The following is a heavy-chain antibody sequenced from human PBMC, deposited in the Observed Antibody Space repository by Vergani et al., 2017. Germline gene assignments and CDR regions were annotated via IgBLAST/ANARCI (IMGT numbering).Heavy chain of an antibody. CDR2: IIPIFGTA. Sequence: QVQLVQSGAEVKKPGSSVKVSCKASGGTFNRYAISWVRQAPGQGLEWMGGIIPIFGTANYAQKFQGRVTITADESTSTAYRELSSLRSEDTAVYYCARDAGWNYSWGYYYYMDVWGKGTTVTVSS. V-gene: IGHV1-69*01. D-gene: IGHD1-7*01. CDR3: ARDAGWNYSWGYYYYMDV. J-gene: IGHJ6*03. CDR1: GGTFNRYA.